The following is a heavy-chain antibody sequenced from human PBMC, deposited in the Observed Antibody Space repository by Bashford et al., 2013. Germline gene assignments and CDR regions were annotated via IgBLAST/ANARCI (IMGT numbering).Heavy chain of an antibody. D-gene: IGHD2-15*01. CDR3: ARTIGYCSGGSCYPGTYYFDY. CDR2: ISYDGSNK. V-gene: IGHV3-33*05. Sequence: VRQAPGKGLEWVAVISYDGSNKYYADSVKGRFNISRDNSKNTLHLQMNSLRAEDSAVYYCARTIGYCSGGSCYPGTYYFDYWGQGTLVTVSS. J-gene: IGHJ4*02.